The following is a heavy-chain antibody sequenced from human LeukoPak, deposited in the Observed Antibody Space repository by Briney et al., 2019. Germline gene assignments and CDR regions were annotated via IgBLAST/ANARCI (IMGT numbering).Heavy chain of an antibody. V-gene: IGHV4-59*08. Sequence: SETLSLTCTVSGSSISSYYWSWIRQPPGKGLEWIGYIYYSGSTNYNPSLKSRVTISVDTSKNQFSLTLSSVTAADTAVYYCARTNQISETAFDIWGQGTMVIVTS. J-gene: IGHJ3*02. CDR1: GSSISSYY. D-gene: IGHD1-14*01. CDR3: ARTNQISETAFDI. CDR2: IYYSGST.